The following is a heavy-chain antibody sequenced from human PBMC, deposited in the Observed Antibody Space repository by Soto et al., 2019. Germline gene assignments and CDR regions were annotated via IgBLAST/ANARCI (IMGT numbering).Heavy chain of an antibody. V-gene: IGHV4-59*01. CDR2: IYYSGST. Sequence: QVQLQESGPGLVKPSETLSLTCTVSGGSISSYYWSWIRQPPGKGLEWIGYIYYSGSTNYNPSLKNRVTIAVDTSKNQFSLKLSAVTAADTAVYYCASTPIYCSGGNCYFSGPNWYFDLWGRGTLVTVSS. CDR1: GGSISSYY. J-gene: IGHJ2*01. CDR3: ASTPIYCSGGNCYFSGPNWYFDL. D-gene: IGHD2-15*01.